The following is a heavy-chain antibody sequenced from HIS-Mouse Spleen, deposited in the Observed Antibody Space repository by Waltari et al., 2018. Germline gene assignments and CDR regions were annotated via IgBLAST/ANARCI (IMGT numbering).Heavy chain of an antibody. CDR2: IDWDDDK. D-gene: IGHD6-19*01. Sequence: QVTLRESGTALVKLTQTLTLTCTFSGFALSTIGMCVSWISQPPGKALEWLARIDWDDDKYYSTSLKTRLTISKDTSKNQVVLTMTNMDPVDTATYYCARIAEGYSSGWYAFDYWGQGTLVTVSS. CDR3: ARIAEGYSSGWYAFDY. CDR1: GFALSTIGMC. V-gene: IGHV2-70*15. J-gene: IGHJ4*02.